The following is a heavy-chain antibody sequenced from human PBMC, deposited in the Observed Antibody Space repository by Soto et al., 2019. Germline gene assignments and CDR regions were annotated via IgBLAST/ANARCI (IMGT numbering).Heavy chain of an antibody. D-gene: IGHD3-3*01. J-gene: IGHJ5*02. CDR2: IIPIFGTA. V-gene: IGHV1-69*06. CDR1: GGTFSSYA. Sequence: SVKVSCKASGGTFSSYAISWVRQAPGQGLEWMGGIIPIFGTANYAQKVQCRVTITANKPTSTAYMELSILISEDTAVYYCARETDGFFGVVRHRWFDPWGQGPLVTVSS. CDR3: ARETDGFFGVVRHRWFDP.